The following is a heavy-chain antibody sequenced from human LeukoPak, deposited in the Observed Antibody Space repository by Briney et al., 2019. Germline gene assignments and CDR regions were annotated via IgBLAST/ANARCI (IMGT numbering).Heavy chain of an antibody. D-gene: IGHD3-10*01. V-gene: IGHV3-30*02. CDR2: IRVDGIDK. J-gene: IGHJ1*01. CDR3: AKAEAREILRAVGREEYLQY. CDR1: GFSFHKYG. Sequence: PGGSLRLSCAASGFSFHKYGMHWVRQAPGKGLEWVAYIRVDGIDKYYPDSVKGRFTISRDNSKSTVYLQMNSLIPDDTAVYFCAKAEAREILRAVGREEYLQYWGQGTLVTVSS.